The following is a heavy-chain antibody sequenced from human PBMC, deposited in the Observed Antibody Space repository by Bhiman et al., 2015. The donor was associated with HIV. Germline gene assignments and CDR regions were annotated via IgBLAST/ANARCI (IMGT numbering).Heavy chain of an antibody. V-gene: IGHV3-7*05. Sequence: EVQLVESGGGLVQPGGSLRLSCAGSGFSFSFYCMTWVRQAPGKGLEWVANIKQDGSEKYYVDSVKGRFTISRDNARNSLYLQMNSLRAEDSAVYYCARESDFVQLERRVRDPKTTNYYMDVVGTKGPRSPS. CDR1: GFSFSFYC. CDR2: IKQDGSEK. J-gene: IGHJ6*03. CDR3: ARESDFVQLERRVRDPKTTNYYMDV. D-gene: IGHD1-1*01.